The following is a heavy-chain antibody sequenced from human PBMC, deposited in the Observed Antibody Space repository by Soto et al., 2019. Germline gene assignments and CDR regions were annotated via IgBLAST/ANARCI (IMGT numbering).Heavy chain of an antibody. D-gene: IGHD6-19*01. Sequence: GGSLRLSCAASGFTFSSYAMSWVRQAPGKGLEWVSAISGSGGSTYYADSVKGRFTISRDNSKNTLYLQMNSLRAEDTAVYYCAKDSSGWSWAPYNWFDPWGQGTLVTVSS. CDR3: AKDSSGWSWAPYNWFDP. CDR2: ISGSGGST. V-gene: IGHV3-23*01. CDR1: GFTFSSYA. J-gene: IGHJ5*02.